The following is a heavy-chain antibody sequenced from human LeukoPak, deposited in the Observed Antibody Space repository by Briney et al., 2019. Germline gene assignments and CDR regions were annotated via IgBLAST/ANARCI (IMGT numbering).Heavy chain of an antibody. J-gene: IGHJ6*02. D-gene: IGHD2-2*01. CDR2: IIPILGIA. V-gene: IGHV1-69*04. CDR1: GRTFSSYT. CDR3: ARDDRHSSTSRYRLVLYQYYGMDV. Sequence: SVKVSCKASGRTFSSYTISWVRQAPGQGLEWMGRIIPILGIANYAQKLQGRVTMTADKSTSTAYMELSSLRSEDTAVYYCARDDRHSSTSRYRLVLYQYYGMDVWGQGTTVTVSS.